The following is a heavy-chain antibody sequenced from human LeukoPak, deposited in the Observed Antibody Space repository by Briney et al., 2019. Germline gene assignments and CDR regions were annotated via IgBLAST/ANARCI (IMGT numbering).Heavy chain of an antibody. D-gene: IGHD3-3*01. Sequence: PSETLSLTCTVSGGSISSYYWSWIRQPAGKGLEWIGRIYTSESTNYNPSLKSRVTMSVDTSKNQFSLKLSSVTAADTAVYYCARDRAGVFGVVIIDYWGQGTLVTVSS. CDR1: GGSISSYY. CDR2: IYTSEST. CDR3: ARDRAGVFGVVIIDY. V-gene: IGHV4-4*07. J-gene: IGHJ4*02.